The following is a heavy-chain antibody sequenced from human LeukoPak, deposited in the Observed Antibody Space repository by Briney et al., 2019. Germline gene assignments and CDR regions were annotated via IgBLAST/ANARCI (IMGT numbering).Heavy chain of an antibody. J-gene: IGHJ4*02. CDR2: INHDGTEK. Sequence: GGSLRLSCVGSGFSFDSYWMNWVRQAPGRGLEWVANINHDGTEKYYVDSVKGRFTISRDNANKSLYPQMNSLSADDTAVYHCARVRSAAAGPLDYWGQGTLVTVSS. CDR1: GFSFDSYW. D-gene: IGHD6-13*01. V-gene: IGHV3-7*01. CDR3: ARVRSAAAGPLDY.